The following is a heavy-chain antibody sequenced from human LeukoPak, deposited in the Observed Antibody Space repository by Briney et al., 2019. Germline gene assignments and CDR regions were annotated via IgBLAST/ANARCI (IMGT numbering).Heavy chain of an antibody. D-gene: IGHD1-26*01. CDR3: ARLYSGSYYDDY. J-gene: IGHJ4*02. CDR2: IYYSGST. Sequence: PSETLSLTCTVSGGSISSSSYYWDWIRQPPGKGLEWIGSIYYSGSTYYNPSLKSRVTISVDTSKNQFSLKLSSVTAADTAVYYCARLYSGSYYDDYWGQGTLASVSS. CDR1: GGSISSSSYY. V-gene: IGHV4-39*01.